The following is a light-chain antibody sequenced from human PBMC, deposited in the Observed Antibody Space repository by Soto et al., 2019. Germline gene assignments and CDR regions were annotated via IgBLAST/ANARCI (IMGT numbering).Light chain of an antibody. CDR3: GTWASSLSGYA. J-gene: IGLJ1*01. CDR1: TSNIGNNY. V-gene: IGLV1-51*02. CDR2: END. Sequence: QSVLTQPPSVSAAPGQKVTISCSGSTSNIGNNYVSWFQQLPGTAPKLLIYENDKRPSGIPDRFSGSTSGTSATLGITGLQTGDEADYYCGTWASSLSGYAFATGPKVTVL.